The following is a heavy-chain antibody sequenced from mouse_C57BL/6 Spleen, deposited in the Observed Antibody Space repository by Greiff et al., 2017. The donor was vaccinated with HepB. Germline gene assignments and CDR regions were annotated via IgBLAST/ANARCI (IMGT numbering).Heavy chain of an antibody. CDR1: GFSLTSYG. V-gene: IGHV2-6-1*01. D-gene: IGHD2-1*01. CDR3: ARHGYGNYEDAMGY. J-gene: IGHJ4*01. CDR2: IWSDGST. Sequence: QVQLKESGPGLVAPSQSLSITCTVSGFSLTSYGVHWVRQPPGKGLEWLVVIWSDGSTTYNSALKSRLSISKDNSKSQVFVKMNSLQTYDTAMYYCARHGYGNYEDAMGYWGQGTSVTVSS.